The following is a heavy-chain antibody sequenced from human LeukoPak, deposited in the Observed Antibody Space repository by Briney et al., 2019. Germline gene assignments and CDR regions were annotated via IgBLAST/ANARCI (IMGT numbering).Heavy chain of an antibody. J-gene: IGHJ4*02. CDR1: GFTFSNYN. CDR3: ARGPPGSDFGDYGFDY. CDR2: ISSSSTYI. V-gene: IGHV3-21*01. Sequence: PGGSLRLSCAASGFTFSNYNMNWVRQAPGKGLEWLSSISSSSTYIYYADSVKGRFTISRDNAKNSLYLQMNSLRAEDTAVYFCARGPPGSDFGDYGFDYWAREPWSPSPQ. D-gene: IGHD4-17*01.